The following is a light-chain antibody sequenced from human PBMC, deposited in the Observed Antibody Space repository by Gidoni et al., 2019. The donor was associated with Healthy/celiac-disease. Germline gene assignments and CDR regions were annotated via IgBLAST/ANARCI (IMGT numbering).Light chain of an antibody. CDR2: LGS. Sequence: EIVMTQSPLPVPVTPGEPASISCRSSQSLLHSNGYNYLDWYLQKPGQSPQLLIYLGSNRASGVPDRFSGSGSGTDFTLKISRVEAEDVGVYYCMQALQTPFTFGPGTKVDIK. CDR1: QSLLHSNGYNY. CDR3: MQALQTPFT. J-gene: IGKJ3*01. V-gene: IGKV2-28*01.